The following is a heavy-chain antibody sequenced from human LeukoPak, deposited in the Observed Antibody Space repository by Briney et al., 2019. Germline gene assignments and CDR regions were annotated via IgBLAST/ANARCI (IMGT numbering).Heavy chain of an antibody. J-gene: IGHJ4*02. Sequence: PGGSLRLSCAVSGFTFSTYSMNWVRQAPGKGLEWVSSISSGSGYIYYADSVKGRFTISRDNARNSLYLQMNSLRAEDTAVYYCARGSVSLPEGRGYSGYDLVLDYWGQGTLVTVSS. CDR1: GFTFSTYS. D-gene: IGHD5-12*01. CDR2: ISSGSGYI. CDR3: ARGSVSLPEGRGYSGYDLVLDY. V-gene: IGHV3-21*01.